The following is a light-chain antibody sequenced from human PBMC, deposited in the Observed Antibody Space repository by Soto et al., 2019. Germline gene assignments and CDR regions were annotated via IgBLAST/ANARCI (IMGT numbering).Light chain of an antibody. CDR2: TSS. V-gene: IGKV1-39*01. CDR3: QQSYSTPIT. Sequence: IEMTQSPASLSASVGDRVTITCRASQTIATYLNWFQHKSGRAPKLLIYTSSSVNSGVSSRFRGSGSGTDFTLTISSLQPEDFATYYCQQSYSTPITFGGGTKVDIK. CDR1: QTIATY. J-gene: IGKJ4*01.